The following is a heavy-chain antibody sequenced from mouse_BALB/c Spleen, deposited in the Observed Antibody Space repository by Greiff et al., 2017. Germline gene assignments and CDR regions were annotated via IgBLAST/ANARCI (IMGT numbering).Heavy chain of an antibody. CDR2: IYPGDGDT. CDR1: GYTFTSYW. Sequence: QVQLQQSGAELARPGASVKLSCKASGYTFTSYWMQWVKQRPGQGLEWIGAIYPGDGDTRYTQKFKGKATLTADKSSSTAYMQLSSLASEDSAVYYCARRDTATGYAMDYWGQGTSVTVS. D-gene: IGHD1-2*01. CDR3: ARRDTATGYAMDY. J-gene: IGHJ4*01. V-gene: IGHV1-87*01.